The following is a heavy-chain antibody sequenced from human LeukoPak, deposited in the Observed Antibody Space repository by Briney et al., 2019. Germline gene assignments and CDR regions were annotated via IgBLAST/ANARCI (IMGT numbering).Heavy chain of an antibody. Sequence: GRSLRLSCAASGFTFSSYGMHWVRQAPGKGLEWVAVISYDGSNKCYADSVKGRFTISRDNSKNTLYLQMNSLRAEDTAVYYCAKEIVKYSSSWQHFDYWGQGTLVTVSS. CDR2: ISYDGSNK. CDR3: AKEIVKYSSSWQHFDY. D-gene: IGHD6-13*01. V-gene: IGHV3-30*18. J-gene: IGHJ4*02. CDR1: GFTFSSYG.